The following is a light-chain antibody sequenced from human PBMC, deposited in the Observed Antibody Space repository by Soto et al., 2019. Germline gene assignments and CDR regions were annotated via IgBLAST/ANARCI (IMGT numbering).Light chain of an antibody. CDR1: QSIGST. CDR2: DAS. CDR3: QQYNNWPFA. Sequence: EIVMTQSPATLSVSPGERATLSCRASQSIGSTLVWYQQKPGQAPRLLIYDASTRATGIPLRFSGSGSGTEFTLTINSLQSEDFTVYYCQQYNNWPFAFGPGTKVEIK. J-gene: IGKJ3*01. V-gene: IGKV3-15*01.